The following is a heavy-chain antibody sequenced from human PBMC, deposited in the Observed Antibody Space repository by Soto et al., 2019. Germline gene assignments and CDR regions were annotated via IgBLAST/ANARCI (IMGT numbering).Heavy chain of an antibody. J-gene: IGHJ6*02. D-gene: IGHD1-20*01. CDR2: TIPIFGTA. CDR1: GGTFSSYA. V-gene: IGHV1-69*12. CDR3: ASRITGSPNYYSGMDV. Sequence: QVQLVQSGAEVKKPGSSVKVSCKASGGTFSSYAINWVRQAPGQGLEWMGGTIPIFGTADYAQKFQGRVTITAEEATSTAYMELSSLRSEDTAVYYCASRITGSPNYYSGMDVWGQGTTVTVSS.